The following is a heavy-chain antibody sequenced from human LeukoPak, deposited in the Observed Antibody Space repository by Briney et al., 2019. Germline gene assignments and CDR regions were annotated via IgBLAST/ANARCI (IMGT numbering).Heavy chain of an antibody. J-gene: IGHJ4*02. Sequence: GGSLRLSCAASGFTFSSYAMHWARHAPGKGLEWVADVSYDGINKYYADSVKGRFTISRDNSKNTLYLQMNSLRGEDTAVYYCARLNYGLIDYWGQGTLVTVSS. CDR3: ARLNYGLIDY. CDR2: VSYDGINK. D-gene: IGHD4-11*01. V-gene: IGHV3-30-3*01. CDR1: GFTFSSYA.